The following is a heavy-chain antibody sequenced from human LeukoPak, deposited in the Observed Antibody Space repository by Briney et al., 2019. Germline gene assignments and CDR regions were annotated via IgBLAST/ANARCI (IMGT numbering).Heavy chain of an antibody. D-gene: IGHD3-22*01. Sequence: SETLSLTCTVSGGSISSYYWSWIRQPPGKGLEWIGYIYYSGSTNYNPSLKSRVTISVDTSKNQFSLKLSSVTAADTAVNYCASITMIGNIDYWGQGTLVTVSS. V-gene: IGHV4-59*01. J-gene: IGHJ4*02. CDR3: ASITMIGNIDY. CDR2: IYYSGST. CDR1: GGSISSYY.